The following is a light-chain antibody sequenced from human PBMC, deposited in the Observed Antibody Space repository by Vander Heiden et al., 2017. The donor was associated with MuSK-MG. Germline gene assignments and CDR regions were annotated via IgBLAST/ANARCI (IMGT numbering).Light chain of an antibody. J-gene: IGLJ1*01. Sequence: QSVLTQPPSASGTPGQRGPISCSGSSSNIGSNYVYWYQQLPGTAPKLLIYRNNQRPSGVPDRFSGSKSGTSASLSISGLRAEDEADYYCAAWYDSFYVFGTGTKVTVL. V-gene: IGLV1-47*01. CDR2: RNN. CDR3: AAWYDSFYV. CDR1: SSNIGSNY.